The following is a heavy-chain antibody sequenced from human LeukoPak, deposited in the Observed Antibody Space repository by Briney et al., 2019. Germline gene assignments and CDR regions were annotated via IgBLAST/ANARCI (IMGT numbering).Heavy chain of an antibody. D-gene: IGHD6-13*01. Sequence: GGSLRLSCAASGFTFNNYGINWVRQAPGKGLEWMAVISYDGGNKYYADSVKGRFSISRDNSNNTLYLQMNSLRPEDTAVYYCAKAGTAPASFDYWGQGTLFTVSS. CDR1: GFTFNNYG. J-gene: IGHJ4*02. CDR2: ISYDGGNK. V-gene: IGHV3-30*18. CDR3: AKAGTAPASFDY.